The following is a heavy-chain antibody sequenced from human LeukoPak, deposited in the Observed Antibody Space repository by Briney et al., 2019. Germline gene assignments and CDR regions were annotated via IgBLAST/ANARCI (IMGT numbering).Heavy chain of an antibody. CDR2: IHYTGSP. J-gene: IGHJ4*02. Sequence: SETLSLTCTVSGGSISSYYWSWIRQPPGKGLEWIGYIHYTGSPNYNPSLKSRVTISVDTSKNQFSLRLNSVTAADTAVYYCAGVDTVTTTFDYWGQGTLVTVSS. V-gene: IGHV4-59*01. D-gene: IGHD4-17*01. CDR3: AGVDTVTTTFDY. CDR1: GGSISSYY.